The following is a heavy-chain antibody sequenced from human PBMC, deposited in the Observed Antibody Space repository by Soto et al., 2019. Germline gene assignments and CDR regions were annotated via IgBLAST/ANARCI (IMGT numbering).Heavy chain of an antibody. V-gene: IGHV3-30*15. Sequence: QVQLVESGGGVVQPGRSLRLSCAASGFTFSSYAMHWVRQAPGKGLQWVTFISYGGSNKYYADSVKGRFTISRDNSENTLYLQMSTLRPEDTAVYYCAREGSHYSGSGTYLPLDYWGQGTLVTVSS. D-gene: IGHD3-10*01. CDR1: GFTFSSYA. J-gene: IGHJ4*02. CDR2: ISYGGSNK. CDR3: AREGSHYSGSGTYLPLDY.